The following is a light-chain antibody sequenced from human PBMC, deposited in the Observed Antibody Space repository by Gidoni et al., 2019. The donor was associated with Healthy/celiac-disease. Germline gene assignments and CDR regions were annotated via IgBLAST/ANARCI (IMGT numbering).Light chain of an antibody. J-gene: IGKJ3*01. CDR1: QSVSSSY. CDR2: GAS. Sequence: ELVLPQSPGTLSLSPGESATLSCRAIQSVSSSYLAWYQQKPGQAPRLLIYGASSRATGIPDRFSGSGSGTDFTLTISRLEPEDFAVYYCQQYGSSPGLFLGPGTKVDIK. CDR3: QQYGSSPGLF. V-gene: IGKV3-20*01.